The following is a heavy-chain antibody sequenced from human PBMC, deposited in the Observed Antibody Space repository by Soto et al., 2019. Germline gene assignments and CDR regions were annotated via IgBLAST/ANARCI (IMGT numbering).Heavy chain of an antibody. J-gene: IGHJ4*02. CDR2: IYHSGST. D-gene: IGHD3-22*01. CDR1: GGSISSGGYS. CDR3: ARGYYDSSGYFDY. V-gene: IGHV4-30-2*01. Sequence: SETLSLTCAVSGGSISSGGYSWGWLRQPPGQGLEWIGYIYHSGSTYYNPSLKRRVTISVERSKTQFSLKLRSVTDADTAVFFCARGYYDSSGYFDYWGQGTLVAVSS.